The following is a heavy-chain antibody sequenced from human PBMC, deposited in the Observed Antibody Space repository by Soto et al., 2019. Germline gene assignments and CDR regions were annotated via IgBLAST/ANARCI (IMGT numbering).Heavy chain of an antibody. CDR1: GFTVSSDG. Sequence: GGSLRLSCAASGFTVSSDGMHWVRQAPGKGLEWVAIISYDGNNEYYVDSVKGRFTISRDNSKNTLSLHMNSLRPEDTAVYYCARTFATYYMDVWGKGTTVTVSS. V-gene: IGHV3-30*03. J-gene: IGHJ6*03. CDR2: ISYDGNNE. CDR3: ARTFATYYMDV.